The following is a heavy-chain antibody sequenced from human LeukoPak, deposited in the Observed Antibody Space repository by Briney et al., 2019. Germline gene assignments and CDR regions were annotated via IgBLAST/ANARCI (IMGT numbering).Heavy chain of an antibody. CDR1: GGSISSYY. J-gene: IGHJ6*02. Sequence: SETLSLTCTVSGGSISSYYWSWIRQPPGKGLEWIGDIHYSGNTKYNPSLRSRVTISVDTSKNQFSLKLSSVTAADTAVYYCAGDAVASDTYYYYYGMDVWGQGTTVTVSS. V-gene: IGHV4-59*01. CDR3: AGDAVASDTYYYYYGMDV. CDR2: IHYSGNT. D-gene: IGHD2-15*01.